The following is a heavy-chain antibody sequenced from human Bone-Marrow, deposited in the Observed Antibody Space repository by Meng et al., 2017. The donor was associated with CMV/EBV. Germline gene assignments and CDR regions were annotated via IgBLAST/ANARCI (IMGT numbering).Heavy chain of an antibody. CDR3: AREIVVPAAQSGALDY. CDR1: GYMFTDYY. V-gene: IGHV1-2*06. J-gene: IGHJ4*02. Sequence: ASVKVSCKASGYMFTDYYMHWVRQAPGQGLEWMGRINPNSGGTKFSQNFQGRVTMSRDTSISTAYMELSRLRSDDTAVYYCAREIVVPAAQSGALDYWGQGTLVTVSS. CDR2: INPNSGGT. D-gene: IGHD2-2*01.